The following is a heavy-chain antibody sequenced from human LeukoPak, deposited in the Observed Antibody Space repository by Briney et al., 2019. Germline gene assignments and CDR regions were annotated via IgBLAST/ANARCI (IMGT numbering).Heavy chain of an antibody. D-gene: IGHD3-10*01. CDR2: ISWNSGII. V-gene: IGHV3-9*01. CDR3: AKLAKYFYGSETYYFFEH. Sequence: GGSLRLSCAASGFTFHDYAMHWVRQAPGKGLEWVSGISWNSGIIGYADSVKGRFTTSRDNAKNSLYLQMNSLRVEDTAVYYCAKLAKYFYGSETYYFFEHWGQGTPVTASS. J-gene: IGHJ4*02. CDR1: GFTFHDYA.